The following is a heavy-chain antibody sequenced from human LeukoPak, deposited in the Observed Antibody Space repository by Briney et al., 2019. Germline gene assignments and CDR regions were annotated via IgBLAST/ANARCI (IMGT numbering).Heavy chain of an antibody. CDR2: MNPNSGNT. J-gene: IGHJ6*02. Sequence: ASVTVSCKASGYTFTSYDFNWLRQATGQGLEWMGWMNPNSGNTGYAQKFQGRVTMTRNTSISTAYMELSSLRSEDTAVYYCARGPVWSGYYSVDYYYYYGMDVWGQGAPGTVSS. CDR1: GYTFTSYD. CDR3: ARGPVWSGYYSVDYYYYYGMDV. D-gene: IGHD3-3*01. V-gene: IGHV1-8*01.